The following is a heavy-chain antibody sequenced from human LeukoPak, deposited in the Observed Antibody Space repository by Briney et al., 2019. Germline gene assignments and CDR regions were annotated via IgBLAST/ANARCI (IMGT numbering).Heavy chain of an antibody. J-gene: IGHJ5*02. Sequence: PGGSLRLSCATSGFTFEDHGLSWVRQPPGKGLEWVSRINWNGGRTGYSDSVKGRFTISRDDAKKSVHLQMNSLRVEDTAVYYCVRGEGRGGWFDPWGQGIPVTVSS. D-gene: IGHD1-26*01. CDR2: INWNGGRT. CDR1: GFTFEDHG. CDR3: VRGEGRGGWFDP. V-gene: IGHV3-20*04.